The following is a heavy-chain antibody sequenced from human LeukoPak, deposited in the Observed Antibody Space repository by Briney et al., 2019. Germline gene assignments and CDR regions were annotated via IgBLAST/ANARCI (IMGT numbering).Heavy chain of an antibody. CDR2: ISSSGSTI. Sequence: GGSLRLSCAASGFTFSSYEMNWVRQAPGKGLEWVSYISSSGSTIYYADSVKGRFTISRDNAKNSLYLQMNSLRAEDTAVYYCARDPYGSSSFDCWGQGTLVTVSS. V-gene: IGHV3-48*03. J-gene: IGHJ4*02. CDR1: GFTFSSYE. D-gene: IGHD6-13*01. CDR3: ARDPYGSSSFDC.